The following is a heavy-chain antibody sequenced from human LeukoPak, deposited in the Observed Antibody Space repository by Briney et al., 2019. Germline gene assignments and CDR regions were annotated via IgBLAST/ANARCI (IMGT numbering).Heavy chain of an antibody. Sequence: SETLSLTCTVSGGSISSGSNSWNWIRQPAGKDPEWIGRIYSSGSTSYNPSLKSRVTMSVDTSKKQFSLTLSSVTAADTAVYYCARESSGYPYYFDFWGQGTLVTLSS. CDR3: ARESSGYPYYFDF. V-gene: IGHV4-61*02. CDR1: GGSISSGSNS. D-gene: IGHD3-22*01. J-gene: IGHJ4*02. CDR2: IYSSGST.